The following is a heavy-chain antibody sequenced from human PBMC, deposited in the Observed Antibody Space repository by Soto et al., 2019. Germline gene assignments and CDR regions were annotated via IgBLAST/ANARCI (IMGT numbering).Heavy chain of an antibody. CDR3: ARDLSGDYGALDT. D-gene: IGHD4-17*01. J-gene: IGHJ3*02. Sequence: VGSLNLSCAASGFPFSSYSMNWVRPAPGKGLEWVSSISSSSSYIYYADSVKGRFTISRDNAKNSLYLQMNSLRAEDTAVYYCARDLSGDYGALDTWGQGTMVTVSS. V-gene: IGHV3-21*01. CDR1: GFPFSSYS. CDR2: ISSSSSYI.